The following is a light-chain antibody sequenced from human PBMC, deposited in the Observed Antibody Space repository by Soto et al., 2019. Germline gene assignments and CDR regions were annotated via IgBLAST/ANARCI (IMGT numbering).Light chain of an antibody. Sequence: DIQMTQSPSSLSASVGDRVTITCRASQTISTYVTWYQQKPGKAPKALISDASTLQSGVPSRFSGSGSGTDFTLIISSLXXXXXXXYYCQQSFSSLLSFGGGTQVEIK. CDR1: QTISTY. CDR3: QQSFSSLLS. J-gene: IGKJ4*01. V-gene: IGKV1-39*01. CDR2: DAS.